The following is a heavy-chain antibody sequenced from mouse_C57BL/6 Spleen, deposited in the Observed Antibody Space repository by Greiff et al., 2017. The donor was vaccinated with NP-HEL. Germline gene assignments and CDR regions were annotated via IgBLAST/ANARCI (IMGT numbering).Heavy chain of an antibody. V-gene: IGHV2-9-1*01. Sequence: VQVVESGPGLVAPSQCLSISCTVSGFSLTSYAISWVRQTPGKGLEWLGVIWPGGGTNYNSALISRLSISNDNSKSQVFLKMNGLQTDDTARYYCARWDGYFDYWGQGTTLTVSS. CDR1: GFSLTSYA. D-gene: IGHD2-3*01. J-gene: IGHJ2*01. CDR3: ARWDGYFDY. CDR2: IWPGGGT.